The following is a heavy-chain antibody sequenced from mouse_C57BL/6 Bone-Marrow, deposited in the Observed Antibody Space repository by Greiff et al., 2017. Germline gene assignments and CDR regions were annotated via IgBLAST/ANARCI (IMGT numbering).Heavy chain of an antibody. CDR3: TRQLRPDY. Sequence: EVQRVESGAELVRPGASVKLSCTASGFNIKDDYMHWVKQRPEQGLEWIGWIDPENGDTEYASKFQGKATITADTSSNTAYLQLSSLTSEDTAVYYCTRQLRPDYWGQGTTLTVSS. V-gene: IGHV14-4*01. D-gene: IGHD3-2*02. CDR2: IDPENGDT. CDR1: GFNIKDDY. J-gene: IGHJ2*01.